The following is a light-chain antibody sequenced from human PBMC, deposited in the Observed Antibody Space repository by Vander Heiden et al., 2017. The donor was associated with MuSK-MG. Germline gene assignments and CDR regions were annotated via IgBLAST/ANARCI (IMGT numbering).Light chain of an antibody. CDR1: KLGDKY. CDR3: QAGDSSTVV. CDR2: KDS. Sequence: SYELTQPPSVSVSPGPPASITCSGDKLGDKYACWYQQKPGQALVLVIYKDSKRAAGSPERFSGSNSGNTATPTISGTQAVDEDYYYCQAGDSSTVVFGGGTKLTVL. J-gene: IGLJ2*01. V-gene: IGLV3-1*01.